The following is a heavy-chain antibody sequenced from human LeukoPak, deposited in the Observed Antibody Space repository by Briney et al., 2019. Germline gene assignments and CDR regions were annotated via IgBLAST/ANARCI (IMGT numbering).Heavy chain of an antibody. V-gene: IGHV3-21*01. D-gene: IGHD4-17*01. CDR2: ISSSSSYI. Sequence: GGSLRLSCAASGFTFSSYSMNWVRQAPGKGLEWVSSISSSSSYIYYADSVKGRFTTSRDNAKNSLYLQMNSLRAEDTAVYYCASKSKTDYGDYGGGLDYYYYGMDVWGQGTTVTVSS. CDR1: GFTFSSYS. CDR3: ASKSKTDYGDYGGGLDYYYYGMDV. J-gene: IGHJ6*02.